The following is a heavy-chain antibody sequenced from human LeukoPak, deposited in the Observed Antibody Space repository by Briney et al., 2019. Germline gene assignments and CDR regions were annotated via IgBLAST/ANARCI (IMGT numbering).Heavy chain of an antibody. D-gene: IGHD1-26*01. CDR3: ARERWENPTY. Sequence: GGSLRLSCAAYGFTFSDYFMSWIRQAPGKGLEWVSYISGNSNHISYADSVKGRFTISRDNAKNSLYLQMNSLRPEDTAVYYCARERWENPTYWGQGTLVSVSS. J-gene: IGHJ4*02. CDR1: GFTFSDYF. V-gene: IGHV3-11*05. CDR2: ISGNSNHI.